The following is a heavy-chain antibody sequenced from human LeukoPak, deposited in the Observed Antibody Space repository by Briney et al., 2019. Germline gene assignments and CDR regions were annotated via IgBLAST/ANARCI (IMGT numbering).Heavy chain of an antibody. D-gene: IGHD2-15*01. J-gene: IGHJ5*02. CDR1: GFTFNTYA. CDR2: IKQDGSEK. V-gene: IGHV3-7*01. Sequence: GGSLRLSCAASGFTFNTYAMHWVRQAPGKGLEWVANIKQDGSEKYYVDSVKGRFTISRDNAKNSLYLQMNSLRAEDTAVYYCARVRSGVVVAATPRGWFDPWGQGTLVTVSS. CDR3: ARVRSGVVVAATPRGWFDP.